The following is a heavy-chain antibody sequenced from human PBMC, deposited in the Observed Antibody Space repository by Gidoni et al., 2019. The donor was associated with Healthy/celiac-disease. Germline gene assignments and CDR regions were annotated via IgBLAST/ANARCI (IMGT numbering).Heavy chain of an antibody. CDR1: GFTFSSYS. CDR2: ISSSSSTI. J-gene: IGHJ4*02. D-gene: IGHD3-22*01. Sequence: EVQLVESGGGLVQPGGSLRLSCAASGFTFSSYSMNWVRQAPGKGLEWVSYISSSSSTIYYADSGKGRFTISRDNAKNSLYLQMNSLRAEDTAVYYCASFNPKRYYYDIWGQGTLVTVSS. CDR3: ASFNPKRYYYDI. V-gene: IGHV3-48*04.